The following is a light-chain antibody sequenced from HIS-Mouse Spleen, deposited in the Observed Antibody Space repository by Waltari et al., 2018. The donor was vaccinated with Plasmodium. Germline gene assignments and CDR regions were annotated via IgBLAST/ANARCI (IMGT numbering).Light chain of an antibody. Sequence: SYELTQPPSVSVSPGQTASITCPGDNLGDTSACWYQQKPGQSPGLVIYQDSKRPSGIPERFSGSNSGNTATLTISGTQAMDEADYYCQAWDSSTVVFGGGTKLTVL. CDR3: QAWDSSTVV. CDR2: QDS. CDR1: NLGDTS. J-gene: IGLJ2*01. V-gene: IGLV3-1*01.